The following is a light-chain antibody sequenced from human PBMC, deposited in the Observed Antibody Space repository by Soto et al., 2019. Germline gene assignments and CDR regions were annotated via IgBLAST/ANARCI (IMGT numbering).Light chain of an antibody. V-gene: IGKV1D-16*01. CDR2: IAS. J-gene: IGKJ2*01. CDR3: QQYNRYPYT. Sequence: DIQMTQSPSSVSASIGDSVTITCRASQDIGTWLAWYQQKPGKAPKLLIFIASSLESGVPSRFSGSGSGTEFTLTISSLQPDDSATYYCQQYNRYPYTFGQGTKVDIK. CDR1: QDIGTW.